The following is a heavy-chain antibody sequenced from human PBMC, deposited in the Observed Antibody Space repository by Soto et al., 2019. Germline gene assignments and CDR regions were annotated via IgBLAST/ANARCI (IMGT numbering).Heavy chain of an antibody. Sequence: SETLSLTCTVSGDSISDYYWSWIRQPAGKGLEWIGRVYYSGNTKCNPSLKSRVTMSADTSKYQVSLSLRSVTAADSAIYYCARMYNSGFYRPEGDYFFYGMDVWGQGTTVTVSS. CDR1: GDSISDYY. V-gene: IGHV4-4*07. D-gene: IGHD6-19*01. CDR2: VYYSGNT. J-gene: IGHJ6*02. CDR3: ARMYNSGFYRPEGDYFFYGMDV.